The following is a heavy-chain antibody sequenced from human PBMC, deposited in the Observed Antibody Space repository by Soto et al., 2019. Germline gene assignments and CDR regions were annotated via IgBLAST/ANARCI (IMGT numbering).Heavy chain of an antibody. V-gene: IGHV3-33*01. CDR2: IWYDGSNK. J-gene: IGHJ4*02. CDR1: GFTFSSYG. Sequence: QVQLVESGGGVVQPGRSLRLSCAASGFTFSSYGMHWVRQAPGKGLEWVAVIWYDGSNKYYADSVKGRFTISRDNSKNTLDLQMHSQRAENTAVYYCARDRGWFGDGSHYFDFWGQGTLVTVSS. D-gene: IGHD6-19*01. CDR3: ARDRGWFGDGSHYFDF.